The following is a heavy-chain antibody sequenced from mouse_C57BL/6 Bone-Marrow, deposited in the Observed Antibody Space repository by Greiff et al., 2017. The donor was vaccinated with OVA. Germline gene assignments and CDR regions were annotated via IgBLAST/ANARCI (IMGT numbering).Heavy chain of an antibody. Sequence: DVKLVESGGDLVKPGGSLKLSCAASGFTFSSYGMSWVRQTPDKRLEWVATISSGGSYTYYPDSVKGRFTISRDNAKNTLYLQMSSLKSEDTAMYYCARHKISEYYYGSSYSFAYWGQGTLVTVSA. V-gene: IGHV5-6*02. J-gene: IGHJ3*01. CDR1: GFTFSSYG. CDR3: ARHKISEYYYGSSYSFAY. D-gene: IGHD1-1*01. CDR2: ISSGGSYT.